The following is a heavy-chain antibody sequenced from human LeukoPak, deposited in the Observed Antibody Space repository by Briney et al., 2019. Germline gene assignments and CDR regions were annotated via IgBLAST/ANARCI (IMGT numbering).Heavy chain of an antibody. Sequence: GASVKVSCKASGYTFTGYYMHWVRQAPGQGLEWMGWINPNSGGTHYAQKFQGRVTMTRDTSISTAYMELSRLRSDDTAVYYCAQAMVLYYFDYWGQGTLVTVSS. CDR3: AQAMVLYYFDY. D-gene: IGHD5-18*01. V-gene: IGHV1-2*02. CDR1: GYTFTGYY. J-gene: IGHJ4*02. CDR2: INPNSGGT.